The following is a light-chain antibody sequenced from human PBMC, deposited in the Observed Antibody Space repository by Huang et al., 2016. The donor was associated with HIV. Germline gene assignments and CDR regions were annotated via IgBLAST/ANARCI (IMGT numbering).Light chain of an antibody. CDR2: GAS. CDR3: QQNNNWPPLFT. CDR1: QSVSSN. Sequence: EIVMTQSPATLSASPGERATLSCRASQSVSSNLPWYQQKPGQAPRLLIYGASTRATGIPARFSGSGSGTEFTLTISSLQSEDFAVYYCQQNNNWPPLFTFGPGTKVDIK. V-gene: IGKV3-15*01. J-gene: IGKJ3*01.